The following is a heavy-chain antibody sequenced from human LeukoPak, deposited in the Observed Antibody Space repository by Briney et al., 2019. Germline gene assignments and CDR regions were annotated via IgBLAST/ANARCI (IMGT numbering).Heavy chain of an antibody. CDR2: ISGSGGST. D-gene: IGHD3-10*01. CDR3: AKDGIDSGDPNGFDP. CDR1: GVTFNSYA. Sequence: PGGSLRLSCAASGVTFNSYAMSWVRQAAGKGLEWVSSISGSGGSTYYADSVRGRFTISRDSSKNMLYLQMNILRAEDTAIYYCAKDGIDSGDPNGFDPWGQGTLVTVSS. J-gene: IGHJ5*02. V-gene: IGHV3-23*01.